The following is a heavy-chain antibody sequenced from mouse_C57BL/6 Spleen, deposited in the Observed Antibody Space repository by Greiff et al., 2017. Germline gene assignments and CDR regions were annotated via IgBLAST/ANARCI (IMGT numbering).Heavy chain of an antibody. J-gene: IGHJ3*01. V-gene: IGHV3-6*01. CDR2: ISYDGSN. CDR3: ARKDYDGYYDAWFAY. Sequence: VQLKQSGPGLVKPSQSLSLTCSVTGYSITSGYYWNWIRQFPGNKLEWMGYISYDGSNNYNPSLKNRISITRDTSKNQFFLKLNSVTTEDTATYYCARKDYDGYYDAWFAYWGQGTLVTVSA. CDR1: GYSITSGYY. D-gene: IGHD2-3*01.